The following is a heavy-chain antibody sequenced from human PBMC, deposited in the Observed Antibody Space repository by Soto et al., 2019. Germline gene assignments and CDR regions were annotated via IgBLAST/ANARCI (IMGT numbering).Heavy chain of an antibody. CDR1: DGSISSYY. CDR2: IYYSGST. D-gene: IGHD3-9*01. V-gene: IGHV4-59*08. Sequence: LSLICSVRDGSISSYYGGWIRQRPGKGLEWIGYIYYSGSTNYNPSLKSRVTISVDTSKNQFSLKLSSVTAADTAVYYCARHPYDILTGFTENWFDPWGQGTLVTVS. CDR3: ARHPYDILTGFTENWFDP. J-gene: IGHJ5*02.